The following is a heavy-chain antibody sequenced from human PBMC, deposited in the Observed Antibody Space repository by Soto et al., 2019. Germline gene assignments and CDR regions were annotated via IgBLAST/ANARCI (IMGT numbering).Heavy chain of an antibody. Sequence: QLQLQESGPGLVKPSETLSLTCTVSGGSISSSSYYWGWIRQPPGKGLEWIGSIFYSGSTYYNPSLQSRVTIAVDTSKNQFSLKLSSVTAADTAVYYCARHLTYGSAGSCYSDFPYYGMDVWGQGTTVTVSS. CDR3: ARHLTYGSAGSCYSDFPYYGMDV. J-gene: IGHJ6*02. V-gene: IGHV4-39*01. CDR2: IFYSGST. CDR1: GGSISSSSYY. D-gene: IGHD2-15*01.